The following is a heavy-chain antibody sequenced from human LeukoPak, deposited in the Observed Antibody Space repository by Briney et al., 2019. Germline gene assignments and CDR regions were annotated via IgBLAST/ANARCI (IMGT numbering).Heavy chain of an antibody. J-gene: IGHJ4*02. V-gene: IGHV4-34*01. CDR1: DGSFRGFY. D-gene: IGHD2-2*01. CDR3: ARGHSTSGFDI. Sequence: SETLSLTCSVSDGSFRGFYCSWIRQVPGKGLEWLGEIHHSGITNYNPSLRSRLTLSEDTPNTQFSLKLTSVTAADTALYFCARGHSTSGFDIWGRGTQVTVSS. CDR2: IHHSGIT.